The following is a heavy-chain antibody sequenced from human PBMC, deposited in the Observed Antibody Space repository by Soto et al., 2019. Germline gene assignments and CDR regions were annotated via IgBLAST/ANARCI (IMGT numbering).Heavy chain of an antibody. Sequence: PGGSLRLSXAASGFTFSSYAMSWVRQAPGKGLEWVSAISGSGGSTYYADSVKGRFTISRDNSKNTLYLQMNSLRAEDTAVYYCAKDTPLKSDYEGGWFDPWGQGTLVTVS. V-gene: IGHV3-23*01. D-gene: IGHD5-12*01. CDR1: GFTFSSYA. J-gene: IGHJ5*02. CDR3: AKDTPLKSDYEGGWFDP. CDR2: ISGSGGST.